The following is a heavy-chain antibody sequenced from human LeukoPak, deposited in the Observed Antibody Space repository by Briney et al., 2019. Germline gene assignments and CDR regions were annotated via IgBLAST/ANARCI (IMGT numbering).Heavy chain of an antibody. V-gene: IGHV3-33*01. CDR1: GFTFSSYG. D-gene: IGHD6-6*01. CDR2: IWYDGSNK. Sequence: SGGSLRLSCAASGFTFSSYGMHWVRQAPGKGLEWVAVIWYDGSNKYYADSVKGRFTISRDNSKNTLYLQMNSLRAEDTAVYYCARGKGSGIAARPVGPDYWGQGTLVTVSS. CDR3: ARGKGSGIAARPVGPDY. J-gene: IGHJ4*02.